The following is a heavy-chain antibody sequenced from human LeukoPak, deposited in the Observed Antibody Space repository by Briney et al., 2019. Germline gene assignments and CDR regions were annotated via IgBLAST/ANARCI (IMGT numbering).Heavy chain of an antibody. V-gene: IGHV3-53*01. CDR3: ARDGYSSSWGAFDI. J-gene: IGHJ3*02. CDR2: IYSGGST. D-gene: IGHD6-13*01. CDR1: GFTFSSYS. Sequence: GGSLRLSCAASGFTFSSYSMNWVRQAPGKGLEWVSVIYSGGSTYYADSVKGRFTISRDNSKNTLYLQMNSLRAEDTAVYYCARDGYSSSWGAFDIWGQGTMVTVSS.